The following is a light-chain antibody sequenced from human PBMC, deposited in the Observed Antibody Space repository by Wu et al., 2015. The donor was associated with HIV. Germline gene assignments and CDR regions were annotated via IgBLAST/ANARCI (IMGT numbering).Light chain of an antibody. Sequence: EIVLTQSPGTLSLSPGERATLSCRASQSLNSYLAWYQQTPGQAPRLLIYGVSSRATGIPDRFSGSGSGTDYTLTISRLEPEDFAVYYCQQYGNSPYTFGRGTKLEIK. V-gene: IGKV3-20*01. CDR1: QSLNSY. J-gene: IGKJ2*01. CDR2: GVS. CDR3: QQYGNSPYT.